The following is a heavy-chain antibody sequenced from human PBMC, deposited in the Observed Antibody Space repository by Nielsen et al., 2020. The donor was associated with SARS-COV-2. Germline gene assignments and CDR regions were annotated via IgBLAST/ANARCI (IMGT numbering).Heavy chain of an antibody. Sequence: ASVKVSCKTSGYNFNNHAMSWVRQAPGQRLEWMGWISAHNGNTNYAQKLQGRLTMTTDTSTSTAYMELRSLRSDDTAVYYCARDHGELSFDYWGQGTLVTVSS. V-gene: IGHV1-18*01. D-gene: IGHD1-26*01. J-gene: IGHJ4*02. CDR3: ARDHGELSFDY. CDR1: GYNFNNHA. CDR2: ISAHNGNT.